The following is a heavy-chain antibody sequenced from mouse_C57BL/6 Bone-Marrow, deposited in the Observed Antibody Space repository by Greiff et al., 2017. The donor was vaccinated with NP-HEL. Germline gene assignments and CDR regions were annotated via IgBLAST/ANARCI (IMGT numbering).Heavy chain of an antibody. V-gene: IGHV1-61*01. CDR3: ASGVTTGGFAY. CDR2: IYPSDSET. J-gene: IGHJ3*01. CDR1: GYTFTSYW. D-gene: IGHD2-2*01. Sequence: QVQLQQPGAELVRPGSSVKLSCKASGYTFTSYWMDWVKQRPGQGLEWIGNIYPSDSETHYNQKFKDKATLTVDKSSSTAYMQLSSLTSEVSAVYYCASGVTTGGFAYWGQGTLVTVSA.